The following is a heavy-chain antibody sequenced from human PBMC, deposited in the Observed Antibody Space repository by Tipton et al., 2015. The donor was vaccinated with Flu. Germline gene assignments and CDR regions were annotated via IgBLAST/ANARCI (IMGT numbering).Heavy chain of an antibody. CDR2: IYYGGTSYSDTT. V-gene: IGHV4-59*11. CDR1: GGSISGHY. D-gene: IGHD4-11*01. J-gene: IGHJ5*02. CDR3: ARRDYSNYVSEPKNWFDP. Sequence: TLSLTCSVSGGSISGHYWSWIRRPPEKGLEWIGYIYYGGTSYSDTTRYSPSLSSRVTISMDASKNQFSLSLTSVTAADTAVYYCARRDYSNYVSEPKNWFDPWGQGILVTVSS.